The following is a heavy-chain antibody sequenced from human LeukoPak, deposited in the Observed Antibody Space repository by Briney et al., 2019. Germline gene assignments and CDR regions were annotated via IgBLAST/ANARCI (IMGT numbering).Heavy chain of an antibody. CDR3: ARSSIAAAGPFDC. CDR1: ALTVSSNY. D-gene: IGHD6-13*01. Sequence: HPGGSLRLSCAPAALTVSSNYMSSVRQPPGEWLEWVSAFYTGGSTYYADSVKGRFTIYRDNSKNTLYLQMNGLRAEDTAVYYCARSSIAAAGPFDCWGQGTLVTVSS. V-gene: IGHV3-53*01. CDR2: FYTGGST. J-gene: IGHJ4*02.